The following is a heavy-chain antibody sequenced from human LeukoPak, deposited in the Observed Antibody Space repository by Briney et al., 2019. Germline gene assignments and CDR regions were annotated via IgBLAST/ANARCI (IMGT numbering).Heavy chain of an antibody. CDR1: GGSISSTSYY. V-gene: IGHV4-39*07. CDR3: ARDGGSSGYYYNDY. J-gene: IGHJ4*02. D-gene: IGHD3-22*01. CDR2: VYYTGNT. Sequence: SETLSLTCTVSGGSISSTSYYWGWIRQPPGKGLEWIGSVYYTGNTYYNPSLKSRLTISVDTSKNQFSLKLSSVTAADTAVYYCARDGGSSGYYYNDYWGQGILVTVSS.